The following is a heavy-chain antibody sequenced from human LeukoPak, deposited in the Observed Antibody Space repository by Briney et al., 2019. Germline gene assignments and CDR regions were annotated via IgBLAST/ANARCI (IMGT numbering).Heavy chain of an antibody. CDR3: AKVPPPYSVPDFDYWGQGTGWLHY. CDR2: MSYDGSNE. D-gene: IGHD3-9*01. Sequence: PGGSLRLSCIASDSGFTFSRHAMHWVRQAPGKGLEWVAVMSYDGSNENYAESVKGRFTISRDNAENTLYLQMNSLRAEDTAVYYCAKVPPPYSVPDFDYWGQGTGWLHYWGQGTLVTVSS. CDR1: DSGFTFSRHA. J-gene: IGHJ4*02. V-gene: IGHV3-30-3*01.